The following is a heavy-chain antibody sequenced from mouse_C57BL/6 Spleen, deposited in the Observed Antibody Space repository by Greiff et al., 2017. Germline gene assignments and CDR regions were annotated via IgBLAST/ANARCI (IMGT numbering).Heavy chain of an antibody. CDR1: GYTFTSYT. V-gene: IGHV1-4*01. CDR2: INPSSGYT. Sequence: QVPLQQSGAELARPGASVKMSCTASGYTFTSYTMHWVQQRPGQGLEWIGYINPSSGYTKYNQKFKDKATLTADKSSSTAYMQLSSLTSEDSAVYYCARGGTWFAYWGQGTLVTVSA. J-gene: IGHJ3*01. CDR3: ARGGTWFAY.